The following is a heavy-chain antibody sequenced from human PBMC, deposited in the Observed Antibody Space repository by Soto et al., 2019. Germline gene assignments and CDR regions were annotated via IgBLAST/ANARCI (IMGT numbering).Heavy chain of an antibody. CDR3: LCYWGGVWVEDSGADV. V-gene: IGHV4-39*01. CDR2: IYYSGST. J-gene: IGHJ6*02. D-gene: IGHD3-16*01. Sequence: SETLSLTCAVSGFTISSKSHYWGWIRQAQGRELEWIGSIYYSGSTYYNPSLKSRIIISVDTSRNQFSLRLISVTAADTSVYYCLCYWGGVWVEDSGADVWGPGTMVTVSS. CDR1: GFTISSKSHY.